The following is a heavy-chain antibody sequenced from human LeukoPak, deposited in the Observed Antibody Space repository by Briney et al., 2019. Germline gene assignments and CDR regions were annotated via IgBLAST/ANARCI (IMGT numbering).Heavy chain of an antibody. D-gene: IGHD3-22*01. CDR3: AKGDYYDSSGYYYGVHAFDI. J-gene: IGHJ3*02. Sequence: ASVKVSCKVSGYTLTELSMHWVRQAPGKGLERMGGFDPEDGETIYAQKFQGRVTMTEDTSTDTAYMELSSLRSEDTAVYYCAKGDYYDSSGYYYGVHAFDIWGQGTMVTVSS. V-gene: IGHV1-24*01. CDR2: FDPEDGET. CDR1: GYTLTELS.